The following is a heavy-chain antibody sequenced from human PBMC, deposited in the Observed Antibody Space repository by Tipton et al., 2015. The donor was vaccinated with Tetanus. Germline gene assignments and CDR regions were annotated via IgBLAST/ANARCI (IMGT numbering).Heavy chain of an antibody. V-gene: IGHV4-30-4*08. J-gene: IGHJ3*02. D-gene: IGHD4-11*01. CDR3: ARNVYTVTNDAFDI. CDR1: GGSLRGGDHN. Sequence: LRLSCSVSGGSLRGGDHNWSWIRQPPGKGLEWIAFIHHSGLAFSKPSLKSRVSISIDTSQNHFSLRLTSVTAADTAVYFCARNVYTVTNDAFDIWGHGTLVNVSS. CDR2: IHHSGLA.